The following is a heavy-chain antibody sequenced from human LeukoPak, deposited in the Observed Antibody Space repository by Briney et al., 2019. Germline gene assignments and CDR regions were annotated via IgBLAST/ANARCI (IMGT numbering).Heavy chain of an antibody. D-gene: IGHD3-10*01. CDR2: INPNSGGT. CDR3: ARDMVRGLSSGYYYGMDV. V-gene: IGHV1-2*02. Sequence: ASVKVSCKASGYTFTGYYMHWVRQAPGQGLEWMGWINPNSGGTNYAQKFQGRVTMTRDTSISTAYVELSRLRSDDTAVYYCARDMVRGLSSGYYYGMDVWGQGTTVTVSS. CDR1: GYTFTGYY. J-gene: IGHJ6*02.